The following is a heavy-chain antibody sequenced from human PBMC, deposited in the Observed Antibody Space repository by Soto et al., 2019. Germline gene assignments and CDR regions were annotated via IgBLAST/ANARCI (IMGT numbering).Heavy chain of an antibody. Sequence: ESGPTLVNPTETLTLTCTVSGFSLSNARMGVSWIRQPPGKALEWLAHIFSNDEKSYSTSLKSRLTISKDTSKSQVVLTMTNMDPVDTATYYCARGYSSGWYNGNWFDPWGQGTLVTVSS. CDR1: GFSLSNARMG. CDR2: IFSNDEK. D-gene: IGHD6-19*01. J-gene: IGHJ5*02. CDR3: ARGYSSGWYNGNWFDP. V-gene: IGHV2-26*01.